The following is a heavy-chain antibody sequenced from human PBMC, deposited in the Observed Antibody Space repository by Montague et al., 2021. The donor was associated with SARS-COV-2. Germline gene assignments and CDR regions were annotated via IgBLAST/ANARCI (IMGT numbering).Heavy chain of an antibody. CDR1: GFSFEDFA. CDR2: IDWNSATI. V-gene: IGHV3-9*01. CDR3: ARDLGSYYGMDV. Sequence: SLRLSCAASGFSFEDFAMHWVRQAPGKGLEWVSGIDWNSATIAYADAVKGRFTISRDNSKNALYLQMNSLRAEDTAVYYCARDLGSYYGMDVWGQGTTVTVSS. J-gene: IGHJ6*02.